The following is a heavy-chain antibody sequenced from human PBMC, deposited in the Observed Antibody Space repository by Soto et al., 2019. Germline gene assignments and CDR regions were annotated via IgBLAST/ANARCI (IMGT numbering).Heavy chain of an antibody. CDR2: IYYLGNT. V-gene: IGHV4-39*01. J-gene: IGHJ4*02. Sequence: SETLSLTCTVSGASIRSSSSYWGWIRQPPGKGLEWVGSIYYLGNTYYNPSLGSRVTISLDTSKNQFSLRLSSVTAADTAVFYCAGLYPYDSSGYHLAYWGQGSLVTV. CDR3: AGLYPYDSSGYHLAY. CDR1: GASIRSSSSY. D-gene: IGHD3-22*01.